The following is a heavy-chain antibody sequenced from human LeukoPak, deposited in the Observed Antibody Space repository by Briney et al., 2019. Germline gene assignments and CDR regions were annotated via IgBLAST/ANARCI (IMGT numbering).Heavy chain of an antibody. V-gene: IGHV3-23*01. J-gene: IGHJ4*02. CDR3: AKRSGSYSYYFDY. Sequence: GGSRRLSCAASGFTFSSYAMSWVRQAPGRGLEWVSAISGSGGSTYYADSVKGRFTISRDNSKNTLYLQMNRLRAEDTAVYYCAKRSGSYSYYFDYWGQGTLVTVSS. CDR1: GFTFSSYA. CDR2: ISGSGGST. D-gene: IGHD1-26*01.